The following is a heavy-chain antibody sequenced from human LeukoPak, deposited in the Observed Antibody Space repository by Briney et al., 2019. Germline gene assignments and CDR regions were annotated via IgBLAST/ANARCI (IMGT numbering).Heavy chain of an antibody. CDR1: GGTFSSYA. CDR3: ARDGAGYYYYRDV. J-gene: IGHJ6*03. D-gene: IGHD3-16*01. Sequence: SVKVSCKASGGTFSSYAISWVRQAPGQGLEWRGGIIPIFGTANYVQKFQGRVTITTDESTSTAYMELSSLRYDDTAVYYCARDGAGYYYYRDVWGKGPTVTVSS. V-gene: IGHV1-69*05. CDR2: IIPIFGTA.